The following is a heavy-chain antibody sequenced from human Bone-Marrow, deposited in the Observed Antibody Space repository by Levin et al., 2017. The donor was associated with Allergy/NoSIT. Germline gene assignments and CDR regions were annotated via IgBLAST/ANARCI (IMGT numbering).Heavy chain of an antibody. D-gene: IGHD3-3*01. V-gene: IGHV3-7*01. CDR3: ARVIWSGDMDV. CDR2: IKQDGNER. Sequence: PGGSLRLSCAASGFTFSSNWMSWVRQAPGKGLEWVANIKQDGNERYYVDSVKGRFTISRDNARNALYLQMNRLRAEDTAVYYCARVIWSGDMDVWGQGATVIVSS. J-gene: IGHJ6*02. CDR1: GFTFSSNW.